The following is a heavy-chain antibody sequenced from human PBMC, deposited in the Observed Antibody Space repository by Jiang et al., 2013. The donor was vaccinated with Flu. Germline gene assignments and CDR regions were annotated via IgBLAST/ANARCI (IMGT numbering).Heavy chain of an antibody. CDR1: GGSISSSSYY. CDR2: IYYSGST. CDR3: ARFRHEPSGCSSASCHAEYFQD. V-gene: IGHV4-39*07. Sequence: LLKPSETLSLTCTVSGGSISSSSYYWGWIRQPPGKGLEWIGSIYYSGSTNYNPSLESRVTISLDTSKNQFSLRLTSVTAADTAIYYCARFRHEPSGCSSASCHAEYFQDWGQGSLVTVSS. D-gene: IGHD2-2*01. J-gene: IGHJ1*01.